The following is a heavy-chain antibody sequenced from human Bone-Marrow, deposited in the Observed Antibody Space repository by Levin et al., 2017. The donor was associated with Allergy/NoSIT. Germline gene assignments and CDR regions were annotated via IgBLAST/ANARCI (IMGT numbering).Heavy chain of an antibody. J-gene: IGHJ5*02. CDR2: IVPILGTP. Sequence: SVKVSCQASGDTFNNYAINWVRQAPGQGLEWMGGIVPILGTPSYAQKFQGRLTITADTSTSTAYMELSSLRSEDTALYYCARDSVVPSATLEFDPWGQGSLVTVSS. CDR3: ARDSVVPSATLEFDP. D-gene: IGHD2-2*01. V-gene: IGHV1-69*06. CDR1: GDTFNNYA.